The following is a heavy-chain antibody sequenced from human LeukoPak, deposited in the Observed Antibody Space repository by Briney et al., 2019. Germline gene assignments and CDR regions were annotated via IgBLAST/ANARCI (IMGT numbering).Heavy chain of an antibody. CDR3: ASGGFGELFPSHHDAFDI. V-gene: IGHV4-59*02. Sequence: SETLSLTCTVSGGSVSSYYWSWIRQPPGKGLEWIGYIYYSGSTNYNPSLKSRVTISVDTSKNQFSLKLSSVTAADTAVYYCASGGFGELFPSHHDAFDIWGQGTMVTVSS. D-gene: IGHD3-10*01. CDR1: GGSVSSYY. J-gene: IGHJ3*02. CDR2: IYYSGST.